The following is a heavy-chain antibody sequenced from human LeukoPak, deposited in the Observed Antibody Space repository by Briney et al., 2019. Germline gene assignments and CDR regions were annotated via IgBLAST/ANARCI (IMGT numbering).Heavy chain of an antibody. CDR3: ARDVGGYNYGYSLDY. CDR2: IYTSGST. Sequence: SETLSLTCTVSGGSISSYYWNWVRQPAGKGLEWIGRIYTSGSTSYNSSLKSRVTMSVDTSRNQFSLKLSSVTAADTAVYYCARDVGGYNYGYSLDYWGQGTLVSVSS. CDR1: GGSISSYY. J-gene: IGHJ4*02. D-gene: IGHD5-18*01. V-gene: IGHV4-4*07.